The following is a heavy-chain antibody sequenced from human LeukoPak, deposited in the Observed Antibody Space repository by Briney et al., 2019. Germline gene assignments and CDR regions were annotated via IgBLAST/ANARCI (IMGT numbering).Heavy chain of an antibody. D-gene: IGHD3/OR15-3a*01. CDR3: ARGIGRSSDY. CDR2: FYTSGNT. V-gene: IGHV4-61*02. J-gene: IGHJ4*02. CDR1: GGSISSGSYY. Sequence: PSQTLALTCTVSGGSISSGSYYWSWIRQPAGKGLEWIGRFYTSGNTNYNPSLKSRVTISLDTSNNQFSLKPSSVTAADTAVYYCARGIGRSSDYWGQGTLVTVSS.